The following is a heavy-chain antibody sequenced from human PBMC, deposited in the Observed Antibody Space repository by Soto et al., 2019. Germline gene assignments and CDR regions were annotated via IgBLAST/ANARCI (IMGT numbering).Heavy chain of an antibody. Sequence: QMQLVQSGPEVKKPGTSVKVSCKASGFTFTSSAVQWVRQARGQRLEWIGWIVVGSGNTNYAQKLQERVTITSDMSTSTAYMELSSLRAEDTAVYYCAALREPMIIVVDAFDIWGKGTMVTVSS. J-gene: IGHJ3*02. CDR3: AALREPMIIVVDAFDI. CDR2: IVVGSGNT. V-gene: IGHV1-58*01. D-gene: IGHD3-22*01. CDR1: GFTFTSSA.